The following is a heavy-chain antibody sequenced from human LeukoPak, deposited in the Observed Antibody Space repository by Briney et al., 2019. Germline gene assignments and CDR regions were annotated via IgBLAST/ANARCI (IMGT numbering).Heavy chain of an antibody. Sequence: GGSLRLSCAASGFTFSNYGMHWVRQAPGKGLEWVAVISYDGSNKYYADSVKGRFTISRDNSKNTLYLQMNSLRTEDTAVYYCAKDSSSAGFDSWGQGTLVTVSS. CDR3: AKDSSSAGFDS. CDR2: ISYDGSNK. J-gene: IGHJ4*02. D-gene: IGHD6-6*01. V-gene: IGHV3-30*18. CDR1: GFTFSNYG.